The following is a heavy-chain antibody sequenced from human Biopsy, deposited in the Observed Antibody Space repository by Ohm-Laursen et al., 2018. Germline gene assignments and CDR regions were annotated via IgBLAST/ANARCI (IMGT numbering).Heavy chain of an antibody. J-gene: IGHJ5*02. CDR3: TRGGYYYDSLAYYYWFDP. D-gene: IGHD3-22*01. CDR1: VYTFTGYH. V-gene: IGHV1-2*02. CDR2: INAKTGDT. Sequence: SSVKVSCKASVYTFTGYHVHWVRQAPGQGLEWMGWINAKTGDTNYAQKFQGRVTMTRDTSISTAYVDLSSLRSDDTAVYYCTRGGYYYDSLAYYYWFDPWGQGTLVTVSS.